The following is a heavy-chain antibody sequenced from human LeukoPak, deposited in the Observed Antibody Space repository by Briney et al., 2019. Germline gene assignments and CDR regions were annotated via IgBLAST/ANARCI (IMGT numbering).Heavy chain of an antibody. V-gene: IGHV4-4*07. CDR2: IYTSGST. Sequence: PSETLSLTCTVSGGSISSYYWSWLRQPAGKGLEWLGRIYTSGSTNYNPSLKSRVTISVDTSKNQFSLKLSSVTAADTAVYYCARGRRGWLQRPFDYWGQGTLVTVSS. CDR3: ARGRRGWLQRPFDY. J-gene: IGHJ4*02. CDR1: GGSISSYY. D-gene: IGHD5-24*01.